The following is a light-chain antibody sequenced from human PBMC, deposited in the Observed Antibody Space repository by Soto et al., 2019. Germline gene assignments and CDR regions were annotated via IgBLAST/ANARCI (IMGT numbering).Light chain of an antibody. J-gene: IGKJ5*01. CDR2: DAS. CDR3: QQYNTYST. V-gene: IGKV1-5*01. CDR1: QSISRW. Sequence: IQMTQSPSTLPASVVDRAPITCRASQSISRWLAWYQQKPGKAPKALIYDASTLRSGVTSRFSGGGSGTEFTLTISSLQPDDFATYYCQQYNTYSTFGQGTRLEI.